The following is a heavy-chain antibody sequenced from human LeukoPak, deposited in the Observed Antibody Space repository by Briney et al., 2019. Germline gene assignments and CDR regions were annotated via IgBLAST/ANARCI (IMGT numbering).Heavy chain of an antibody. CDR1: GGTFSSYA. CDR2: IIPIFGTA. Sequence: SVKVSCKASGGTFSSYAISWVRQAPGQGLEWMGGIIPIFGTANYAQKFQGRVTITTDESTSTAYMELSSLRSEDTAVYYCARGASYYYDSSGPFGYWGQGTLVTVSS. D-gene: IGHD3-22*01. V-gene: IGHV1-69*05. J-gene: IGHJ4*02. CDR3: ARGASYYYDSSGPFGY.